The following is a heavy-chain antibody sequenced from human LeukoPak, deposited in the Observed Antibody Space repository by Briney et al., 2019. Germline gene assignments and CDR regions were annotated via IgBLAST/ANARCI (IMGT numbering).Heavy chain of an antibody. Sequence: PSETLSLTCAVYGGSFSGYYWSWIRQSPGKGLEWIGYVYYSGSANYNPSLKNRVTISVDTSKNQFSLKLSSVTAADTAVYYCARAFTIFGVVDVWGQGTTVTVSS. D-gene: IGHD3-3*01. V-gene: IGHV4-59*01. CDR1: GGSFSGYY. CDR2: VYYSGSA. CDR3: ARAFTIFGVVDV. J-gene: IGHJ3*01.